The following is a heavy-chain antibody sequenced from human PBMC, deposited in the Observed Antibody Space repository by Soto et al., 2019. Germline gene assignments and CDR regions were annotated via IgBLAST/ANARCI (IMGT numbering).Heavy chain of an antibody. Sequence: QVQLQQSGPGLVKPSQTLSLTCVGSGDTVSSNSVAWNWVRQSPSRGLEWLGRTYYRSRWYSDYAVSVRRRIDINADTSKNQVSLQLNSVTPEDTAVYYCARSEEDSDYYYYGMDVWGQGTTVTVSS. CDR1: GDTVSSNSVA. V-gene: IGHV6-1*01. CDR3: ARSEEDSDYYYYGMDV. J-gene: IGHJ6*02. CDR2: TYYRSRWYS. D-gene: IGHD2-15*01.